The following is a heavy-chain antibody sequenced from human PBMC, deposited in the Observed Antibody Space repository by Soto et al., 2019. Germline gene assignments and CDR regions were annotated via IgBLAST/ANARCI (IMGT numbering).Heavy chain of an antibody. J-gene: IGHJ4*02. CDR3: AKRTSGTTWGESDY. Sequence: QVQVMQSGAEVKKPGDSVKVSCKTSGYIFSDYGINWERQAPGQGLEWMGWISGYSGNANLAQKFQGRVTMTTDKSTRTAYMELRRLRSDDTAVYYCAKRTSGTTWGESDYWGQGTLVTVSS. V-gene: IGHV1-18*04. CDR2: ISGYSGNA. CDR1: GYIFSDYG. D-gene: IGHD4-17*01.